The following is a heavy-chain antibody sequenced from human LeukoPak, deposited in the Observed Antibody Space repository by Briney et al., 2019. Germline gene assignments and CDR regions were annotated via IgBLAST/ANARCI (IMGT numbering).Heavy chain of an antibody. CDR3: ANGAGSIAAKIPAFDI. V-gene: IGHV3-43D*03. CDR1: GFTFDDYA. CDR2: ISWDGGST. J-gene: IGHJ3*02. Sequence: PGGSLRLSCAASGFTFDDYAMHWVRQAPGKGLEWVSLISWDGGSTYYADSVKGRFTISRDNSKNTLYLQMNSLRAEDTAVYYCANGAGSIAAKIPAFDIWGQGTMVTVSS. D-gene: IGHD6-6*01.